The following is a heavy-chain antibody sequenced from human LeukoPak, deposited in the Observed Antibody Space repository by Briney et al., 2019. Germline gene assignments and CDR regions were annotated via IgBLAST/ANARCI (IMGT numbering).Heavy chain of an antibody. Sequence: GRSLRLSCAASGFTFDDYAMHWVRHAPGKGLEWVSGISWNSGSIGYADSVKGRFTISRDNAKNSLYLQMNSLRAEDTALYYCAKDIATDRHIAAAGTTFDYWGQGTLVTVSS. CDR1: GFTFDDYA. CDR3: AKDIATDRHIAAAGTTFDY. V-gene: IGHV3-9*01. CDR2: ISWNSGSI. J-gene: IGHJ4*02. D-gene: IGHD6-13*01.